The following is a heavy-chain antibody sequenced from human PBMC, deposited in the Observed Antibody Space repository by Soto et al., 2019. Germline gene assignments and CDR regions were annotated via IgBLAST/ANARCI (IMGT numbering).Heavy chain of an antibody. CDR3: AKNGGRRGGGYFDL. D-gene: IGHD3-16*01. Sequence: EVQLVESGGGLVKPGGSLRLSCAASGFTFSSYSMNWVRQAPGKGLEWVSSISSSSSYIYYADSVKGRFTISRDNAKNSRYLKKKRLRAEDTAVDYCAKNGGRRGGGYFDLWGRGTLVTVSS. V-gene: IGHV3-21*01. CDR1: GFTFSSYS. J-gene: IGHJ2*01. CDR2: ISSSSSYI.